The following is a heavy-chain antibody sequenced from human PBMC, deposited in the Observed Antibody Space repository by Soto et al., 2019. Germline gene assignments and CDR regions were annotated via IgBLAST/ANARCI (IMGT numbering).Heavy chain of an antibody. CDR1: GYSFTSYW. J-gene: IGHJ4*02. D-gene: IGHD2-15*01. CDR3: ARSRLEVVAATRYYFDY. Sequence: PGESLKISCKGSGYSFTSYWIGWVRQMPGKGLEWMGIIYPGDSDTRYSPSFQGQVTISADKSISTAYLQWSSLKASDTAMYYCARSRLEVVAATRYYFDYWGQGTLVTVSS. CDR2: IYPGDSDT. V-gene: IGHV5-51*01.